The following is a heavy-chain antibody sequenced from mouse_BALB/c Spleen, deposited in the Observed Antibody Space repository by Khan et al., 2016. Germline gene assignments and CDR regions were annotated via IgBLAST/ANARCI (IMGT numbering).Heavy chain of an antibody. CDR3: AGAPPRWYFDV. Sequence: VQLQQSGPGLVKPSQSLSLTCTVTGYSITSDYAWNWIRQFPGNKLEWMGYISYSGSTSYNPSLKSRISITRDTSKNQFFLQLNSVTTEDTATXCGAGAPPRWYFDVWGAGTTVTVSS. CDR2: ISYSGST. V-gene: IGHV3-2*02. CDR1: GYSITSDYA. J-gene: IGHJ1*01.